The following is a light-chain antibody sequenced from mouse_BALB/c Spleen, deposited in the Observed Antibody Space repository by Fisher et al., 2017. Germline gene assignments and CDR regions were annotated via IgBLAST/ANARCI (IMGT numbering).Light chain of an antibody. CDR1: SSVSY. Sequence: IVLTQSPAIMSASPGEKVTMTCRASSSVSYMYWYQQKPGSSPRLLIYYTSNLAPGVPARFSGSGSGTSYSLTISSMEAEDAATYYCQQWSSNPPMLTFGAGTKLELK. CDR3: QQWSSNPPMLT. CDR2: YTS. V-gene: IGKV4-55*01. J-gene: IGKJ5*01.